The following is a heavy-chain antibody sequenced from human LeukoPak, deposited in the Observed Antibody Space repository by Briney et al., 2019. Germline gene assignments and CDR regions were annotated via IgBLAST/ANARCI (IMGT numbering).Heavy chain of an antibody. J-gene: IGHJ6*04. CDR1: GGSISSYY. CDR2: IYYSGST. CDR3: ARVWSIAAAGTPYFATDYGMDV. V-gene: IGHV4-59*01. Sequence: PSETLSLTCTVSGGSISSYYWSWIRQPPGKGLEWIGYIYYSGSTNYNPSLKSRVTISVDTSKNQFSLKLSSVTAADTAVYYCARVWSIAAAGTPYFATDYGMDVWGKGTTATVSS. D-gene: IGHD6-13*01.